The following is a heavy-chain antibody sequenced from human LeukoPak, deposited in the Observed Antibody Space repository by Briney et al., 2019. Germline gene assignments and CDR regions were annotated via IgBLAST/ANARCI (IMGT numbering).Heavy chain of an antibody. CDR2: INPNSGGT. Sequence: ASVKVSCKASGYTFTGYYMHWVRQAPGQGLEWMGWINPNSGGTNYAQKFQGRVTMTRDTSISTAYMELSRLRSDDTAVYYCASYDYKSRQQPTDAAPLGMWGQGTLVTVSS. CDR1: GYTFTGYY. CDR3: ASYDYKSRQQPTDAAPLGM. V-gene: IGHV1-2*02. D-gene: IGHD4-11*01. J-gene: IGHJ4*02.